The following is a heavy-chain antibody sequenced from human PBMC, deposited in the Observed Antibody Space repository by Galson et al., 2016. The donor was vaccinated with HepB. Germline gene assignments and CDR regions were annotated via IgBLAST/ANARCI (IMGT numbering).Heavy chain of an antibody. Sequence: SLRLSCAASGFTLGNYWMNWARQAPGKGLEWLANIKKDGSEINYVDSVKGRLTIPRDNAKNSLYLQMNSLRAEDTALYYCTRNFDLWGRGTQVTASS. J-gene: IGHJ2*01. CDR3: TRNFDL. CDR2: IKKDGSEI. CDR1: GFTLGNYW. V-gene: IGHV3-7*04.